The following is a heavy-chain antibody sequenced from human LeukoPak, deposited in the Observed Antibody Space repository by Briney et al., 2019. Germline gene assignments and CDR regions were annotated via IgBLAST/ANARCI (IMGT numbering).Heavy chain of an antibody. D-gene: IGHD3-10*01. Sequence: GASVKVSCKASGYTFTGYYMHWVRQAPGQGLEWMGRINPNSGGTNYARKFQGRVTMTRDTSISTAYMELSRLRSDDTAVYYCARGITMVRGVIAFDYWGQGTLVTVSS. CDR2: INPNSGGT. V-gene: IGHV1-2*06. J-gene: IGHJ4*02. CDR1: GYTFTGYY. CDR3: ARGITMVRGVIAFDY.